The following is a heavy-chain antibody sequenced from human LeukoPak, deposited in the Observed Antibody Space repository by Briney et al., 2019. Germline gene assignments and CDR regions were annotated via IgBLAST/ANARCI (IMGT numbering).Heavy chain of an antibody. CDR3: ARGDVTTGWYFDL. CDR1: GGSISSGDYY. D-gene: IGHD4-17*01. V-gene: IGHV4-30-4*01. Sequence: SQTLSLTCTVSGGSISSGDYYWSWIRQPPGKGLEWIGYIYYGGGTYYNTSLKSRVTISVDTSKNQLSLKLSSVTAADTAVYYCARGDVTTGWYFDLWGRGTLVTVSS. CDR2: IYYGGGT. J-gene: IGHJ2*01.